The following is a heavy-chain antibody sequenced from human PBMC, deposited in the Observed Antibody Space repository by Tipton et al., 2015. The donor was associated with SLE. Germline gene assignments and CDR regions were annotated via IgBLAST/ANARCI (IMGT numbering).Heavy chain of an antibody. CDR1: GGSISSISYY. CDR2: IFYSGST. J-gene: IGHJ2*01. CDR3: ASGYCSGGSCSYWYFDL. D-gene: IGHD2-15*01. V-gene: IGHV4-39*07. Sequence: TLSLTCTVSGGSISSISYYWGWIRQPPGKGLEWIGTIFYSGSTYYNPSLKSRVTISVDTSKNQFSLKLSSVTAADTAVYYCASGYCSGGSCSYWYFDLWGRGTLVTVSS.